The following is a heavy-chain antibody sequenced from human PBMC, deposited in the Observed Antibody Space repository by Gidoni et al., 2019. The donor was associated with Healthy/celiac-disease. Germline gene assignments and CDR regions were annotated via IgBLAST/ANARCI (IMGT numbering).Heavy chain of an antibody. CDR1: GYSISSGYY. Sequence: QVQLQESGPGLVKPSETLSLTCTVSGYSISSGYYGGWIRQPPGKGLEWIGSIYPSGSTYYNPSLKSRVTISVDTSKNQFSLKLSSVTAADTAVYYCARGRSSSGWFDPWGQGTLVTVSS. D-gene: IGHD6-6*01. CDR3: ARGRSSSGWFDP. J-gene: IGHJ5*02. V-gene: IGHV4-38-2*02. CDR2: IYPSGST.